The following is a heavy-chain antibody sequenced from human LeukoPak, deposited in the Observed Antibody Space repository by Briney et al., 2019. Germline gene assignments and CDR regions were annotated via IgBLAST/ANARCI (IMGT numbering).Heavy chain of an antibody. Sequence: SETLSLTCTVSGGSISNYYWSWIRQPPGKGLEWLGYIYYSGSTNYNPSLKSRVTISVDTSKNQFSLKLSSATAADTAVYYCATDLPGATYGSGSYSFSGFDYWGQGTLVTVSS. CDR2: IYYSGST. D-gene: IGHD3-10*01. CDR3: ATDLPGATYGSGSYSFSGFDY. J-gene: IGHJ4*02. V-gene: IGHV4-59*01. CDR1: GGSISNYY.